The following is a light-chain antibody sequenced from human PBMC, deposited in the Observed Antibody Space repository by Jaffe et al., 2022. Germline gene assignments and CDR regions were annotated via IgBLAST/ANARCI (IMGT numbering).Light chain of an antibody. CDR3: YSTDSSGDHGV. CDR2: EDN. J-gene: IGLJ3*02. CDR1: VLPKKF. V-gene: IGLV3-10*01. Sequence: SYELTQPPSVSVSPGQTARITCSGDVLPKKFAFWYQQKSGQAPVLVIYEDNKRPSGIPERFSGSSSGTMATLTISGAQVEDEGDYYCYSTDSSGDHGVFGGGTKLTVL.